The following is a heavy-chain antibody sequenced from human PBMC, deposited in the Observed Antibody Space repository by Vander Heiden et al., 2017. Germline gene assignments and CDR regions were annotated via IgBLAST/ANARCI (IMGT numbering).Heavy chain of an antibody. V-gene: IGHV3-30*03. D-gene: IGHD4-17*01. J-gene: IGHJ2*01. CDR1: GFTFSTYG. Sequence: QVHLVESGGGVVQPGRSQRLPCPASGFTFSTYGVPWVRQVPGKGLGWVAVISYDGSNKYYADSVKGRFTISRDNSKNTLYLQMNSLRAEDTAVYYCAVTLTTTSSWYFDLWGRGTLVTVSS. CDR3: AVTLTTTSSWYFDL. CDR2: ISYDGSNK.